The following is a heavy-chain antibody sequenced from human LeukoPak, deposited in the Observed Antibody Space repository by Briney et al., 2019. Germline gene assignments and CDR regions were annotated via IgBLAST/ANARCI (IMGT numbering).Heavy chain of an antibody. Sequence: PGGSLRLSCAASGFTFSSYSMNWVRQAPGKGLEWVSYISSSSSTIYYADSVKGRFTISRDNAKNSLYLQMNSLRDEDTAVYYCARGRASLYCSGGSCHPQSLRDPPPYAFDIWGQGTMVTVSS. CDR1: GFTFSSYS. J-gene: IGHJ3*02. CDR3: ARGRASLYCSGGSCHPQSLRDPPPYAFDI. V-gene: IGHV3-48*02. CDR2: ISSSSSTI. D-gene: IGHD2-15*01.